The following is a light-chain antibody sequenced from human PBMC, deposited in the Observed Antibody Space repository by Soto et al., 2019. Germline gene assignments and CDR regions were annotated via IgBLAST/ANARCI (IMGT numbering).Light chain of an antibody. CDR2: GAS. CDR3: QQYDNWPTWT. Sequence: EIVWTQSPASLSLSPGARATLYCRASQIVSNSLAWYQQKPCQVHRLLIYGASTRAAGIPARFSGSVSGTEFTLTISSLQSQDFGVYYGQQYDNWPTWTFGQGTKVDIK. CDR1: QIVSNS. J-gene: IGKJ1*01. V-gene: IGKV3-15*01.